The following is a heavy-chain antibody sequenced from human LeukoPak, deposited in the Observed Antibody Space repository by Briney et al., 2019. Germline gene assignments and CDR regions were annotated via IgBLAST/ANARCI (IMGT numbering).Heavy chain of an antibody. Sequence: GGSLRLSCAASGFTFSSYAMSWVRQAPGKGLEWVSAISGSGGSTYYADSVKGRFTISRDNSKNTLYLQMNSLGAEDTAVYYCAKDSHVVVVAAMDYWGQGTLVTVSS. CDR1: GFTFSSYA. D-gene: IGHD2-15*01. J-gene: IGHJ4*02. CDR2: ISGSGGST. V-gene: IGHV3-23*01. CDR3: AKDSHVVVVAAMDY.